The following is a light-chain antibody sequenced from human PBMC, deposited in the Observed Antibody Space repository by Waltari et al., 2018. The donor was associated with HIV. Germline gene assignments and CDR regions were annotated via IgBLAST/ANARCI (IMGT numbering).Light chain of an antibody. J-gene: IGKJ4*01. Sequence: ELVLTQSPATLSLSPGDRATLSCRASQSVSSYLAWYQQKPGQAPRLLIYDASNRATGIPARFSGSGSGTDFTLTISSLEPEDVAVYYCQQRSNWPLGGGTKVEIK. CDR1: QSVSSY. CDR3: QQRSNWP. V-gene: IGKV3-11*01. CDR2: DAS.